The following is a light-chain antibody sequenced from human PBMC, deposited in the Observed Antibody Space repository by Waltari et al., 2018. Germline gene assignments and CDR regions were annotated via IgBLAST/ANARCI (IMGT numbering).Light chain of an antibody. CDR2: DVN. V-gene: IGLV2-14*01. CDR1: TSDLGGYNY. Sequence: QSALTQPASVSGSLGQSITISCTGTTSDLGGYNYVSWYQQHPGKAPKLLIYDVNSRPSGVSNRFSGSKSGNTASLIISGLQAEDEADYYCCSFTSSSTWVFGGGTKLTVL. J-gene: IGLJ3*02. CDR3: CSFTSSSTWV.